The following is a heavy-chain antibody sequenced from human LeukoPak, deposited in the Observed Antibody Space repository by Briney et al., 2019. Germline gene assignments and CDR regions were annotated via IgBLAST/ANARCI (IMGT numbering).Heavy chain of an antibody. J-gene: IGHJ4*02. Sequence: GGSLRLSCAASGFTFSSYAMSWVRQAPVKGLEWVSAISGSGVSTYYADSVKGRFTISRDNSKNTLYLQMNSLRAEDTAVYYCAKDCSSTSCPTSDYWGQGTLVTVSS. V-gene: IGHV3-23*01. CDR2: ISGSGVST. CDR1: GFTFSSYA. D-gene: IGHD2-2*01. CDR3: AKDCSSTSCPTSDY.